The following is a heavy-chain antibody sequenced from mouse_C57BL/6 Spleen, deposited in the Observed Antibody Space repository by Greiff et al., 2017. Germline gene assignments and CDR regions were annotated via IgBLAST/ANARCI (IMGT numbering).Heavy chain of an antibody. CDR2: ISSGGDYI. CDR1: GFTFSSYA. J-gene: IGHJ1*03. CDR3: TRDFYYGSSSWYFDV. Sequence: EVMLVESGEGLVKPGGSLKLSCAASGFTFSSYAMSWVRQTPEKRLEWVAYISSGGDYIYYADTVKGRFTISRDNARNTLYLQMSSLKSEDTAMYYCTRDFYYGSSSWYFDVGGTGTTVTVSS. V-gene: IGHV5-9-1*02. D-gene: IGHD1-1*01.